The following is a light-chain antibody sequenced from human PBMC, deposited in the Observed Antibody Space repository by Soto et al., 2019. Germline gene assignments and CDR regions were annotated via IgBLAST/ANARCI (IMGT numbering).Light chain of an antibody. CDR1: SSDVGSDNR. CDR2: QVT. V-gene: IGLV2-18*02. CDR3: SSYPTSSTPCV. Sequence: QSALTQPPSVSGSPGQSVTISCIGTSSDVGSDNRVSWYQQPPGTAPKLIIYQVTNQPSGVPDRFSGSKSGNTASLTISGLLAADEGDYYCSSYPTSSTPCVFGTGTKLTVL. J-gene: IGLJ1*01.